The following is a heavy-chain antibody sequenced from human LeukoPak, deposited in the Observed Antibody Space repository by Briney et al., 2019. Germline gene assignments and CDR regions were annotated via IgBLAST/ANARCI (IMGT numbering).Heavy chain of an antibody. V-gene: IGHV5-51*01. CDR1: GYSFTNYW. J-gene: IGHJ3*02. Sequence: GESLKISCRGSGYSFTNYWIGWVRQMPGKGLEWMGIIYPGDSDTRYSPSFQDQVTISADKSISTAYLQWSSLKASDTAMYYCARRGITDAFDIWGQGTMVTVSS. D-gene: IGHD3-10*01. CDR2: IYPGDSDT. CDR3: ARRGITDAFDI.